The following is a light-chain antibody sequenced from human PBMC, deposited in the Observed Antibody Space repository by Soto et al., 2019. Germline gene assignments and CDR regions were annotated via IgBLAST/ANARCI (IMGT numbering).Light chain of an antibody. J-gene: IGKJ2*01. V-gene: IGKV1-5*01. CDR2: DAS. CDR3: QQYNTYSYT. Sequence: DIQMTQSPSTLSASVGDRVTITCRASQSISNWLAWYQQRPGEAPKLLMYDASTLENWVPSRVSGSGSGTEFTLTISGLRPDDFATYYCQQYNTYSYTFGQGTKLEIK. CDR1: QSISNW.